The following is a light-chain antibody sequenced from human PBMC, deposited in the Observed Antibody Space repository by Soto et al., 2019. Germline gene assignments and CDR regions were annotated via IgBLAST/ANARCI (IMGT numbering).Light chain of an antibody. CDR1: QSVSSN. Sequence: EIVMTQSPATLSVSPGERATLSCRASQSVSSNLAWYQQKPCQAPRLLIYGASTRATGIPARFSGSGSGTEFTLTISSLQSEDFAVDYCQQYNNWPFTFGGGTKVEIK. V-gene: IGKV3-15*01. CDR2: GAS. J-gene: IGKJ4*01. CDR3: QQYNNWPFT.